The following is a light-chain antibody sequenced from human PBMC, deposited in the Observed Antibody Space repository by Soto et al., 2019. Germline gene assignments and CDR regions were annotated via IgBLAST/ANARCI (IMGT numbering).Light chain of an antibody. CDR2: GAS. CDR3: QQYNNWPPT. CDR1: QSVSSN. Sequence: EIVMTQSPATLSVSPGERATLSCRASQSVSSNLAWYQQKPGQAPRLLIYGASTRATGIPARFSGSGSGTEFTLTISSMQSQDVPVYYCQQYNNWPPTLGQGTRLEI. V-gene: IGKV3-15*01. J-gene: IGKJ5*01.